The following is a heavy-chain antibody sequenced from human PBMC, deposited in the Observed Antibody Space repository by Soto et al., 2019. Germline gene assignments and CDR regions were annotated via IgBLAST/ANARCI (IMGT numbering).Heavy chain of an antibody. CDR1: GFTFSSYA. Sequence: PGGSLRLSCAASGFTFSSYAMSWVRQAPGKGLEWVSAISGSGGSTYYADSVKGRFTIPRDNSKNTLYLQMNSLRAEDTAVYYCPKGPFAYYYGMDVWGQGTTVTVSS. V-gene: IGHV3-23*01. CDR3: PKGPFAYYYGMDV. CDR2: ISGSGGST. J-gene: IGHJ6*02.